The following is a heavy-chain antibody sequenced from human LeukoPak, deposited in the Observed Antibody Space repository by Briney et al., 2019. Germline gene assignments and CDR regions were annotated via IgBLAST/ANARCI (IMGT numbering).Heavy chain of an antibody. CDR2: INHSGST. J-gene: IGHJ4*02. CDR3: AREAAAAGRGDY. V-gene: IGHV4-34*01. Sequence: SETLSLTCAVYGGSFSGYYCSWIRQPPGKGLEWIGEINHSGSTNYNPSLKSRVTISVDTSKNQFSLKLSSVTAADTAVYYCAREAAAAGRGDYWGQGTLVTVSS. D-gene: IGHD6-13*01. CDR1: GGSFSGYY.